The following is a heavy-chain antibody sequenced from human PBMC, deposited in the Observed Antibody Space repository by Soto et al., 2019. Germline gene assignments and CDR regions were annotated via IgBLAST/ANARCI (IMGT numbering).Heavy chain of an antibody. Sequence: QVQLVQSGGGVVQPGRSLRLSCAASGFTFSDYAMHWVRQAPGKGLDWVALISYDGSYQYYADSVKGRFTVSRDNSKNTLYLQMNSLRAEDTALFYCARQGLYYTLLDYWGLGTLVTVSS. V-gene: IGHV3-30-3*01. D-gene: IGHD3-22*01. CDR3: ARQGLYYTLLDY. CDR2: ISYDGSYQ. J-gene: IGHJ4*02. CDR1: GFTFSDYA.